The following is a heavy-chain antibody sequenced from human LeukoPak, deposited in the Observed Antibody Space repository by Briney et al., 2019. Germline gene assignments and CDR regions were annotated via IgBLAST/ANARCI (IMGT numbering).Heavy chain of an antibody. CDR3: ARTIAVAGLDAFDI. Sequence: ASVKVSCKASGYTFTGYYMHWVRQAPGQGLEWMGWINPNSGGTNYAQKFQGRVTMTRDTSISTAYMELSRLRSDDTAVYYGARTIAVAGLDAFDIWGQETMVTVSS. V-gene: IGHV1-2*02. J-gene: IGHJ3*02. D-gene: IGHD6-19*01. CDR2: INPNSGGT. CDR1: GYTFTGYY.